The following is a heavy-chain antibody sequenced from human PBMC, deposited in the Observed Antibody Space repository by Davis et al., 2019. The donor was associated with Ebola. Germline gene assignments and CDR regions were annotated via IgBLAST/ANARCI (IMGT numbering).Heavy chain of an antibody. CDR2: TNDSGKA. CDR3: VRGLRYSQFDP. D-gene: IGHD3-9*01. V-gene: IGHV4-34*01. Sequence: PSETLSLTCTVSGGSISSYYWSWIRQSPGKGLEWIGETNDSGKASYNPSLKSRVIISVDTSKDEFSLKLNSVTAADTSIYYCVRGLRYSQFDPWGQGTLVTVSP. J-gene: IGHJ5*02. CDR1: GGSISSYY.